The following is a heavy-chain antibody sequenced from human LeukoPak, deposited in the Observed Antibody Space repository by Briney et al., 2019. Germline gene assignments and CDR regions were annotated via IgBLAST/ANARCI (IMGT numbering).Heavy chain of an antibody. J-gene: IGHJ4*02. CDR2: INHSGST. Sequence: SETLSLTCAVYGGSFSGHYWSWIRQPPGKGLEWIGEINHSGSTNYNPSLKSRVTISVDTSKNQFSLKLSSVTAADTAVYYCASRDTATGLDWGQGTLSPSPQ. CDR3: ASRDTATGLD. D-gene: IGHD5-18*01. V-gene: IGHV4-34*01. CDR1: GGSFSGHY.